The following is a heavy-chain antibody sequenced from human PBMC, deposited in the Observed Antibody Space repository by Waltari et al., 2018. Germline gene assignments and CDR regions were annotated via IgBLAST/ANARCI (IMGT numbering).Heavy chain of an antibody. D-gene: IGHD3-22*01. J-gene: IGHJ4*02. CDR1: GGSISSYY. Sequence: QVQLQESGPGLVKPSETLSLTCTVSGGSISSYYWSWIRPPAGKGLEWIGRIYTSGSTNYNPSLKSRVTISVDKSKNQFSLKLSSVTAADTAVYYCARGYYDSSGYYYEGYWGQGTLVTVSS. CDR2: IYTSGST. V-gene: IGHV4-4*07. CDR3: ARGYYDSSGYYYEGY.